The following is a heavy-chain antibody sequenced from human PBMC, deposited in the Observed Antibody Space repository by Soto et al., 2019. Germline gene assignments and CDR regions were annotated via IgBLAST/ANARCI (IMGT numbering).Heavy chain of an antibody. CDR3: AGNHRKLGYCSSTSCSPNWFDP. V-gene: IGHV1-69*02. J-gene: IGHJ5*02. CDR1: GGTFSSYT. Sequence: QVQLVQSGAEVKKPGSSVKVSCKASGGTFSSYTISWARQAPGQGLEWMGRIIPILGIANYAQKFQARVTMTADKSTSTAYMELSSLRSEDTAVYYCAGNHRKLGYCSSTSCSPNWFDPWGQGTLVTVSS. D-gene: IGHD2-2*01. CDR2: IIPILGIA.